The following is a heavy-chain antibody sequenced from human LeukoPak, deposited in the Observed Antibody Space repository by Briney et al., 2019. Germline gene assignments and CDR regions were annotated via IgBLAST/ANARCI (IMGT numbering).Heavy chain of an antibody. CDR3: ARHGRPGETPNWFDP. V-gene: IGHV5-51*01. D-gene: IGHD2-21*01. Sequence: KGGESLKISCKGSGYSLTSYWIGWVRQMPGKGLEWMGIIYPGDSDTRYSPSFQGQVTISADKSISTAYLQWSSLKASDTAMYYCARHGRPGETPNWFDPWGQGTLVTVSS. CDR1: GYSLTSYW. J-gene: IGHJ5*02. CDR2: IYPGDSDT.